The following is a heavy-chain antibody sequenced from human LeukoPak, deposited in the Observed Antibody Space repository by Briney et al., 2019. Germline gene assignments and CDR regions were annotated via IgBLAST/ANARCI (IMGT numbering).Heavy chain of an antibody. CDR3: ARHRQGYFDY. CDR2: IYSSGIT. CDR1: GGSISSDDYY. V-gene: IGHV4-30-4*08. Sequence: PSQTLSLTCTVSGGSISSDDYYWNWIRQPPGKGLEWIGYIYSSGITYYNPSLKSRVIISVETSKNQFSLKLSSVTAADTAVYYCARHRQGYFDYWGQGTLVTVSS. J-gene: IGHJ4*02.